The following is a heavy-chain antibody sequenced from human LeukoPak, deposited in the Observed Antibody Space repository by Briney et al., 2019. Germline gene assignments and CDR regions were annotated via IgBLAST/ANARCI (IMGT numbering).Heavy chain of an antibody. CDR2: ISAYNGNT. D-gene: IGHD3-10*01. V-gene: IGHV1-18*01. CDR1: GYTFTSYG. CDR3: ASQSAGWGPFDY. J-gene: IGHJ4*02. Sequence: GASVKVSCKASGYTFTSYGISWVRQAPGQGLEWMGWISAYNGNTDYAQKLQGRVTMATDTSTSTAYMELRSLRSDDTAVYYCASQSAGWGPFDYWGQGTLVTVSS.